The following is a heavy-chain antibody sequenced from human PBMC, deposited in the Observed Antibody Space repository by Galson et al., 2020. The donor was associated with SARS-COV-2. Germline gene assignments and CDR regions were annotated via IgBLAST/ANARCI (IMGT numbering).Heavy chain of an antibody. D-gene: IGHD3-22*01. J-gene: IGHJ5*01. Sequence: ASETLYLTCTISAGSISGYYLNWIRQPAGKGLEWIGRIFTSGNTNYNPSLKSRVTMSVDTSKNQWSLSLRSVTAADTAVYYCARGIMVSDDFRGSGYWFDSWGQGTLVTVSS. CDR3: ARGIMVSDDFRGSGYWFDS. CDR1: AGSISGYY. V-gene: IGHV4-4*07. CDR2: IFTSGNT.